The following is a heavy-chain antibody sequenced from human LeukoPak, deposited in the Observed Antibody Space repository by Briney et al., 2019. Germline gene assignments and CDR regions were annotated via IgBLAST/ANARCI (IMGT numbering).Heavy chain of an antibody. D-gene: IGHD3-22*01. CDR3: ARDGVFHDSDGYSFDY. V-gene: IGHV4-38-2*02. CDR2: TYHSGTT. Sequence: SETLSLTCAVSNHSITSGYFWGWIRQPPGKGLEWIASTYHSGTTYYNPSLRNRVTLFVDTSRNQFSLKLTSLTAADTAVYYCARDGVFHDSDGYSFDYWGQGTLVTVSS. J-gene: IGHJ4*02. CDR1: NHSITSGYF.